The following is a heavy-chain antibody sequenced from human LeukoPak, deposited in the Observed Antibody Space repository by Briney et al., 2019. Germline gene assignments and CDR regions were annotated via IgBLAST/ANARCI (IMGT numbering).Heavy chain of an antibody. CDR3: ARLAAGYYDSSGYYDY. J-gene: IGHJ4*02. Sequence: ASVKVSCKASGYTLTSYGISWVRQAPGQGPEWMGWISAYNGNTNYAQKLQGRVAMTTDTSTSTAYMELRSLRSDDTAVYYCARLAAGYYDSSGYYDYWGQGTLVTVSS. V-gene: IGHV1-18*01. D-gene: IGHD3-22*01. CDR2: ISAYNGNT. CDR1: GYTLTSYG.